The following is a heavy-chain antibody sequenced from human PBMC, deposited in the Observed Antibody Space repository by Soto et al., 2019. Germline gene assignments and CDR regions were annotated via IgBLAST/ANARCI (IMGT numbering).Heavy chain of an antibody. V-gene: IGHV3-15*01. CDR1: GFTFSSYS. CDR2: IKSKTDGGTT. Sequence: PGGSLRLSCAAAGFTFSSYSMSWVRQDPGKGLEWVGRIKSKTDGGTTDYAAPVKGRFTISRDDSKNTLYLQMNSLKTEDTAVYYCTTDLWFGPKSYYYYYGMDVWGQGTTVTVSS. D-gene: IGHD3-10*01. J-gene: IGHJ6*02. CDR3: TTDLWFGPKSYYYYYGMDV.